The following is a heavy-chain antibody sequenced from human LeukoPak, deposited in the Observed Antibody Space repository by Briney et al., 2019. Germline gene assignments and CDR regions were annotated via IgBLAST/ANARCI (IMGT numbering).Heavy chain of an antibody. CDR2: INSNSGRT. J-gene: IGHJ5*01. V-gene: IGHV1-2*02. CDR3: ARGGKYSCSGGSCYADS. CDR1: GYTFTDYY. D-gene: IGHD2-15*01. Sequence: ASVKVSCKASGYTFTDYYLHWVRQAPGQGLEWMGWINSNSGRTHYIQDFQGRVTMTRDTSISTAYMEVSRLRSDDTAVYYCARGGKYSCSGGSCYADSWGQGTLVTVSS.